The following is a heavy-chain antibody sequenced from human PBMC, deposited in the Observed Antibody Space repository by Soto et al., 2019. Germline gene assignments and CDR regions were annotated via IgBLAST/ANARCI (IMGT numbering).Heavy chain of an antibody. D-gene: IGHD3-10*01. J-gene: IGHJ5*02. V-gene: IGHV3-74*01. CDR3: ARGYYGSGHNWFDP. CDR2: INSDGSST. CDR1: GFTFSSYW. Sequence: VGSLRLSCAASGFTFSSYWMHWVRQAPGKGLVWVSRINSDGSSTSYADSVKGRFTISRDNAKNTLYLQMNSPRAEDTAVYYCARGYYGSGHNWFDPWGQGTLVTVSS.